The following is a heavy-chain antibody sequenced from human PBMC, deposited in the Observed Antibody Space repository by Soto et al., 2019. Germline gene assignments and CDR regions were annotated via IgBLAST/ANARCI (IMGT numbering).Heavy chain of an antibody. J-gene: IGHJ5*02. CDR3: AREGDSSGWYNWFDP. Sequence: EVQLVESGGGLVQPGGSLRLSCAASGFTFSSYSMNWVRKAPGKGLEWVSYISNSTIYYADSVKGRFTISRDNAKYSLYLQMNSLRAEDTAVYYCAREGDSSGWYNWFDPWGQGTLVTVSS. V-gene: IGHV3-48*01. D-gene: IGHD3-22*01. CDR1: GFTFSSYS. CDR2: ISNSTI.